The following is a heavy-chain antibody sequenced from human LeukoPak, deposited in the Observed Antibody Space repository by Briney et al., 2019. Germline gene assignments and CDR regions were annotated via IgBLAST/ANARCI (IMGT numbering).Heavy chain of an antibody. V-gene: IGHV5-51*01. CDR1: GYNFTSYW. J-gene: IGHJ4*02. CDR2: IYPGDSDT. CDR3: ARLLRSWYRIRRSYFGY. Sequence: GESLKISCKGSGYNFTSYWIGWVRQMPGKGLEWMGIIYPGDSDTRYSPSFEDQVTISADKSISTAYLQWSSQKASDTAMYYCARLLRSWYRIRRSYFGYWGQGTLVTVSS. D-gene: IGHD6-13*01.